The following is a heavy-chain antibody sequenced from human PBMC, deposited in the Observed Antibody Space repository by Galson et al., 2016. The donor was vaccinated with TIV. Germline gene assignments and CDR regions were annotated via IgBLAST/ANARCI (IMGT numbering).Heavy chain of an antibody. J-gene: IGHJ4*02. CDR3: VRARVKPFDF. V-gene: IGHV1-3*01. Sequence: SVKVSCKASGYTFTSYTVHWVRQAPGQRLEWMGWINVYNGNTRYSQKFRDRVTITRDTSATTAYMETYMELTSLKSEDTSVYYCVRARVKPFDFWGQGTLVTVSS. CDR2: INVYNGNT. CDR1: GYTFTSYT.